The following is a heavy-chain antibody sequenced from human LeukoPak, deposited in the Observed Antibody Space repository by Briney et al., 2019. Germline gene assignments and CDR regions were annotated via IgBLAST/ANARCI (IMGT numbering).Heavy chain of an antibody. V-gene: IGHV4-28*01. CDR3: ARNQAVAANRGAFDI. D-gene: IGHD6-19*01. Sequence: KASETLSLTCAVSGYSISSNNWWAWIRQPPGRGLEWIGDIYYSVNTYYNPYNPSLTIRVTMSVDTSKNQFSLKLDSVTEIDTAMYYCARNQAVAANRGAFDIWGQGTMVTVSS. CDR1: GYSISSNNW. J-gene: IGHJ3*02. CDR2: IYYSVNT.